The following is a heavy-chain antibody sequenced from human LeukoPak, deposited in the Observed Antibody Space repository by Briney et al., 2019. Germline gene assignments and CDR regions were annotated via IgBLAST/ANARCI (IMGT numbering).Heavy chain of an antibody. D-gene: IGHD6-19*01. Sequence: GGSLRLSCAASGFTFSPLGMNWVRQAPGRGLEWVSYISSGTSTTYYADSVKGRFTISRDNAKNSLYLQMNSLRAEDTAVYYCVAGKEKWGQGTLVTVSS. J-gene: IGHJ4*02. CDR3: VAGKEK. V-gene: IGHV3-48*01. CDR2: ISSGTSTT. CDR1: GFTFSPLG.